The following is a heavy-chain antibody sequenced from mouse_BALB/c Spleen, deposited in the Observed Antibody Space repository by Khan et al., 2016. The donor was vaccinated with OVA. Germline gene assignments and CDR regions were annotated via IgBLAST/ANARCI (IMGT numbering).Heavy chain of an antibody. J-gene: IGHJ2*01. V-gene: IGHV3-2*02. CDR2: ISYSGST. CDR3: ARTARIKY. Sequence: DVKLQESGPGLVKPSQSLSLTCTVTGYSITSGYGWNWIRQFPGNKLEWMGYISYSGSTNYHPSLKSRISITRDTSKNQFFLQLNSVTTEDTATYYCARTARIKYWGQGTTLTVSS. CDR1: GYSITSGYG. D-gene: IGHD1-2*01.